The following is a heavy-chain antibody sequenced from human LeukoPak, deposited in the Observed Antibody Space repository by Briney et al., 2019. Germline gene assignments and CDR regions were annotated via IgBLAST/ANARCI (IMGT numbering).Heavy chain of an antibody. V-gene: IGHV1-8*01. Sequence: ASVKVSCKASGYTFTSYDINWVRQATGQGLEWMGWMNPNSGNTGYAQKFQGRVTMTRNTSISTAYMELSSLRSEDTAVYYCARVGYCSSTSCLYYYGMDVWGQGTTVTASS. CDR2: MNPNSGNT. J-gene: IGHJ6*02. D-gene: IGHD2-2*01. CDR3: ARVGYCSSTSCLYYYGMDV. CDR1: GYTFTSYD.